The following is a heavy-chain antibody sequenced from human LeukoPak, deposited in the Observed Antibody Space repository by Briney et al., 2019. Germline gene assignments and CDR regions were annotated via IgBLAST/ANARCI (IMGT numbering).Heavy chain of an antibody. J-gene: IGHJ4*02. Sequence: PSETLSLTCTVSGGSISGYYWSWIRQPPGKGLEWIGYIYYSGTTNYNPSLKSRVTISVDTSKNQFSLKLSSVTAAGTAVYYCARGTAIDYWGQGTLVTVSS. V-gene: IGHV4-59*01. CDR1: GGSISGYY. CDR3: ARGTAIDY. CDR2: IYYSGTT. D-gene: IGHD6-25*01.